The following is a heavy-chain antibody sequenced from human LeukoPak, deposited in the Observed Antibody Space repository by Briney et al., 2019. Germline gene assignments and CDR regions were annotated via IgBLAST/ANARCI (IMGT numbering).Heavy chain of an antibody. V-gene: IGHV3-23*01. CDR1: GFTFSSYA. CDR2: ISGGGNRT. J-gene: IGHJ6*02. CDR3: AKNLYCGGGSCYPSALGMDV. D-gene: IGHD2-15*01. Sequence: GGSLRLSCAASGFTFSSYAMSWVRQAPGKGLEWVSSISGGGNRTYYADSVKGRFTISRDNSKNTLFLQMNSLRAEDTAVYYCAKNLYCGGGSCYPSALGMDVWGQGTTVTVSS.